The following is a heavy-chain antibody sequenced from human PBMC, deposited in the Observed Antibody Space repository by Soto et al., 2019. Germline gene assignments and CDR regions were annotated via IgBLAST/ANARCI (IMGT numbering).Heavy chain of an antibody. D-gene: IGHD2-8*01. J-gene: IGHJ3*02. CDR3: ATLGPTQVYAFDI. Sequence: PGGSLRLSCAASGFTFSIYWMHWVRQAPGKGLVWVSRINSDGSSTSYADSVKGRFTISRDNAKNTLYLQMNSLRAEDTAVYYSATLGPTQVYAFDIWGQGTMVTVSS. V-gene: IGHV3-74*01. CDR2: INSDGSST. CDR1: GFTFSIYW.